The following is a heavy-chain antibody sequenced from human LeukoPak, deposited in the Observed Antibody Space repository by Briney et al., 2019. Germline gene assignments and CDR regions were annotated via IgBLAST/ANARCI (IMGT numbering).Heavy chain of an antibody. CDR1: AFTFSNFW. Sequence: GGSLRLSCAASAFTFSNFWMSWVRQAPGKGXXXXXXIKQDASDKHYVDSVKGRFTISRDNVKNSLYLHMNSLRAEDTAVYYCARVGDRDYSSGWFDYWGQGTLVTVSS. CDR2: IKQDASDK. J-gene: IGHJ4*02. CDR3: ARVGDRDYSSGWFDY. D-gene: IGHD6-19*01. V-gene: IGHV3-7*01.